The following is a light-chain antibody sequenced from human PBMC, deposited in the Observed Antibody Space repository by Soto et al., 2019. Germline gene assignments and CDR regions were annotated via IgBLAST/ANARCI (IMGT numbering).Light chain of an antibody. V-gene: IGKV3-11*01. CDR3: QHFGNSLWT. Sequence: EIVLTQSPATLSLSPGEGASLSCRASQNISTYLAWYQQKSGQAPRLLIYGASSRAIHTPDRFSGSGSGTDFTLTISGLEPEDFAVYYCQHFGNSLWTFGQGTKVEI. CDR1: QNISTY. CDR2: GAS. J-gene: IGKJ1*01.